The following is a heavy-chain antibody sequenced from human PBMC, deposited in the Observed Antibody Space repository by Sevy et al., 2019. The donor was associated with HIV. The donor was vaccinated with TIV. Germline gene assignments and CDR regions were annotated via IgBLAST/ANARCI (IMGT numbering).Heavy chain of an antibody. V-gene: IGHV1-24*01. J-gene: IGHJ4*02. D-gene: IGHD2-15*01. CDR3: ATDRGYCSGGSCRLPFDY. CDR1: GYTLTELS. Sequence: ASVKVSCKVSGYTLTELSMHWVRQAPGKGLEWMGGFDPEDGETIYAQKFQGRVTMTEDTSTDTAYMELSSLGSEDTAGYYCATDRGYCSGGSCRLPFDYWGQGTLVTVSS. CDR2: FDPEDGET.